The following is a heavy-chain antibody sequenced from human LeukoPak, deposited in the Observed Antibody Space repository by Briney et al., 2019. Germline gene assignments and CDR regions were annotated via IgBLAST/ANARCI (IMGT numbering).Heavy chain of an antibody. J-gene: IGHJ6*03. CDR2: ISSGSNTI. D-gene: IGHD2-2*01. CDR1: GFTFSSYS. Sequence: GGSLRLSCAASGFTFSSYSMNWVRQAPGKGLEWVSFISSGSNTIYYADSVRGRFTISRDNVWNSLYLQMNSLRAEDTAVYCCAKDTGYCSSTSCHHYYYYYMDVWGKGTTVTVSS. CDR3: AKDTGYCSSTSCHHYYYYYMDV. V-gene: IGHV3-48*04.